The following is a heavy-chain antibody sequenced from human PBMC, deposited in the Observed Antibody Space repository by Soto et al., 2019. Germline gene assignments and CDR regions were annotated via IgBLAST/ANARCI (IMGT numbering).Heavy chain of an antibody. J-gene: IGHJ4*02. CDR3: AKAYCGSTSCASDY. D-gene: IGHD2-2*01. Sequence: TGGSLRLSCAASGFTFGTYAMSWVRQAPGKGLEWVSDISGGGDMTYYADAVKGRFTITRVNSKNTLYLQMNSLRVEDTAVYFCAKAYCGSTSCASDYWGQGTLVTVSS. CDR2: ISGGGDMT. V-gene: IGHV3-23*01. CDR1: GFTFGTYA.